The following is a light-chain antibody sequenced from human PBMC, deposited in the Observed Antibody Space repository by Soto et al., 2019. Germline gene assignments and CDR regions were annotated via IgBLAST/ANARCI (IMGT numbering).Light chain of an antibody. CDR1: QSVSSY. CDR2: DAS. J-gene: IGKJ2*01. V-gene: IGKV3-11*01. CDR3: QQRSNWPPYT. Sequence: EIVLTQSPATLSLSPGERATLSCRASQSVSSYLAWYQQKPGQAPRLLIYDASNRATGIPARFRGSGSGTDFPLPISGPEPEDFAVYYCQQRSNWPPYTFGQGTKLEIK.